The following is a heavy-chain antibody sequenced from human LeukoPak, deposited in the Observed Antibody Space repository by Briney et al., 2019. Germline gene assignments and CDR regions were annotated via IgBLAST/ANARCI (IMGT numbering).Heavy chain of an antibody. J-gene: IGHJ4*02. CDR1: GGYISSYY. Sequence: SETLSLTCSVSGGYISSYYWSWIRQPAGKGLEWIGRIYSSGTANYNSALASRATMSVDASNNQFSLKLSSVTAADTAVYYCAREGNDSGGFLPFDYWGRGTLVTVSS. V-gene: IGHV4-4*07. CDR2: IYSSGTA. D-gene: IGHD4-23*01. CDR3: AREGNDSGGFLPFDY.